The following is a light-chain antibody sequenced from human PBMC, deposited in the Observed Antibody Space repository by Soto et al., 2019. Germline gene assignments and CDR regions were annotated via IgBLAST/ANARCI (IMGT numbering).Light chain of an antibody. Sequence: QSALTQPPSASWSPGQSITISCTGTSSDVGAYNYVSWYQQHPGKAPKLMIHEVSKRPSGVPDRFSASKSGNTASLTVSGLQAEDEADYYCSSHGSSNNFYVFGTGTKVTVL. V-gene: IGLV2-8*01. CDR2: EVS. CDR1: SSDVGAYNY. J-gene: IGLJ1*01. CDR3: SSHGSSNNFYV.